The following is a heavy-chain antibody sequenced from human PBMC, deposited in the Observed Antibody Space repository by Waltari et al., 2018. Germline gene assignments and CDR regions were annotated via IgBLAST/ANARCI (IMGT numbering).Heavy chain of an antibody. CDR3: AMGVWGLHWGELSPPGV. CDR1: GYTFTGSY. D-gene: IGHD3-16*02. Sequence: QVQLVQSGAEVKKPGASVKVSCKASGYTFTGSYMHWLRQAPGQGLEWMGRINPNSGGTNYAQKFQGRVTMTRDTSISTAYMELSRLRSDDTAVYYCAMGVWGLHWGELSPPGVWGQGTLVTVSS. J-gene: IGHJ4*02. V-gene: IGHV1-2*06. CDR2: INPNSGGT.